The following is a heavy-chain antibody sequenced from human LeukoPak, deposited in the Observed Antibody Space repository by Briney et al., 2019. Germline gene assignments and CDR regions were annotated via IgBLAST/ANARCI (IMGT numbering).Heavy chain of an antibody. J-gene: IGHJ4*02. CDR2: IYYSGST. CDR3: ARQKVELLFDY. D-gene: IGHD1-7*01. CDR1: GGSISSGGYY. Sequence: SETLSLTCTVSGGSISSGGYYWSWIRQHPGKGLEWIGYIYYSGSTYYNPSLKSRVTISVDTSKNQFSLKLSSVTAADTAVYYCARQKVELLFDYWGQGTLVTVSS. V-gene: IGHV4-30-4*08.